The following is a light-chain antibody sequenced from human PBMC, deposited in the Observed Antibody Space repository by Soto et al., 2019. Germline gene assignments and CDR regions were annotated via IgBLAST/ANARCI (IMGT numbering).Light chain of an antibody. CDR2: EVS. Sequence: QYVLTQPPSASGTPGQSVTIPCTGTSSDVGDYNYVSWYQQHPGKAPKLVIYEVSRRPSGVPDRFSGSKSGNTASLTVSGLQAEDEADYYCSSNAGSNNLVFGGGTKLTVL. V-gene: IGLV2-8*01. CDR3: SSNAGSNNLV. CDR1: SSDVGDYNY. J-gene: IGLJ2*01.